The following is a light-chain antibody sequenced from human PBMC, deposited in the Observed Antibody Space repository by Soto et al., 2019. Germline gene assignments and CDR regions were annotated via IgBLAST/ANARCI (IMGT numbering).Light chain of an antibody. CDR1: QSISSY. CDR2: AAS. Sequence: IQMTQAPSSVSASVGDRVTITCLASQSISSYLNWYQQKPGKAPKLLIFAASSLQSGVPSRFSGSRSGPDFTLTISSLQPEDFATYYCQQSYSSPPTFGQGTLLAIK. V-gene: IGKV1-39*01. J-gene: IGKJ5*01. CDR3: QQSYSSPPT.